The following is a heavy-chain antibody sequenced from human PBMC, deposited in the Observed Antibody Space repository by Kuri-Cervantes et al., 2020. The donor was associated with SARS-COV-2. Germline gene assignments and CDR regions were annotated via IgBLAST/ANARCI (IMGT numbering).Heavy chain of an antibody. CDR1: GFTFSSYA. CDR3: ARVPFSTSCYRLGDYYYYGMDV. D-gene: IGHD2-2*02. V-gene: IGHV3-30-3*01. CDR2: ISYDGSNK. Sequence: GGSLRLSCAASGFTFSSYAMHWVRQAPGKGLEWVAVISYDGSNKYYADSVKGRFTISRDNSKNTLYLQMNSLRAEDTAVYYCARVPFSTSCYRLGDYYYYGMDVWGQGTTVTVSS. J-gene: IGHJ6*02.